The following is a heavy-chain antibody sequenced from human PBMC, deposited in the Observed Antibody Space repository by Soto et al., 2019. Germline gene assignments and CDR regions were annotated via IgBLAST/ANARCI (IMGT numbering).Heavy chain of an antibody. D-gene: IGHD6-6*01. J-gene: IGHJ4*02. Sequence: EVQLLESGGGLVQPGGSLRLSCAASGFTFSSYAMSWVRQAPGKGLEWVSAIRGSGGSTYYADSVKGRFTISRDNSKNTLYRQMNSLRAEDTAVYYCAKRGIAARHFDYWGQGTLVTVSS. V-gene: IGHV3-23*01. CDR3: AKRGIAARHFDY. CDR1: GFTFSSYA. CDR2: IRGSGGST.